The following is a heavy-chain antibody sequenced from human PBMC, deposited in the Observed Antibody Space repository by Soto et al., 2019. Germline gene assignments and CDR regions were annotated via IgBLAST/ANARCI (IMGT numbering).Heavy chain of an antibody. J-gene: IGHJ4*02. CDR2: IYYSGST. CDR1: GGPISSGGYY. Sequence: SETLSLTCTVSGGPISSGGYYWSWIRQHPGKGLEWIGYIYYSGSTYYNPSLKSRVTISVDTSKNQFSLKLSSVTAADTAVYYCAREVATILGFFDYWGQGTLVTVSS. D-gene: IGHD5-12*01. V-gene: IGHV4-31*03. CDR3: AREVATILGFFDY.